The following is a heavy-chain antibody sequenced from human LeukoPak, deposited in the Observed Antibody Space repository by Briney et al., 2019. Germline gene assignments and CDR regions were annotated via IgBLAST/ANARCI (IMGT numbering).Heavy chain of an antibody. Sequence: ASVKVSCKASGYAFSDYYMHWVRQAPGQGLEWMGWIDPTSGDTKYAHKFQGRVSMTRDTSISTADMEVSSLRSDDTAVYYCARGIPRSYCTPIDCNPNWFDPWGQGTQVIVSS. CDR1: GYAFSDYY. CDR3: ARGIPRSYCTPIDCNPNWFDP. D-gene: IGHD2-8*01. V-gene: IGHV1-2*02. J-gene: IGHJ5*02. CDR2: IDPTSGDT.